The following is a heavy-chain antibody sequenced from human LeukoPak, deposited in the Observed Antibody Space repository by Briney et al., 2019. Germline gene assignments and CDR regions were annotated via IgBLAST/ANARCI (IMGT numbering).Heavy chain of an antibody. J-gene: IGHJ4*02. CDR1: GFTFSDHS. D-gene: IGHD6-13*01. CDR2: ISGSSNYV. Sequence: PGGSLRLSCAASGFTFSDHSMVWVRQAPGKGLEWVSLISGSSNYVYYAESLKGRFTISRDNSKNTLYLQMNSLRAEDTAVYYCARGAYSSSGVMPHWGQGTLVTVSS. V-gene: IGHV3-21*01. CDR3: ARGAYSSSGVMPH.